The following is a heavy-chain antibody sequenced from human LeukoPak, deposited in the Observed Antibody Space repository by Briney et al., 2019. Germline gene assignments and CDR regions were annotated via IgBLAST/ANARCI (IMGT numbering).Heavy chain of an antibody. CDR1: GFTFSSYA. Sequence: QTGGSLRLSCAASGFTFSSYAMHWVRQAPGKGLEWVAVISYDGSNKYYADSVKGRFTISRDNSKNTLYLQMNSLRAEDTAVYYCARGVRTGGGHYFDYWGQGTLVTVSS. V-gene: IGHV3-30*04. CDR3: ARGVRTGGGHYFDY. J-gene: IGHJ4*02. D-gene: IGHD7-27*01. CDR2: ISYDGSNK.